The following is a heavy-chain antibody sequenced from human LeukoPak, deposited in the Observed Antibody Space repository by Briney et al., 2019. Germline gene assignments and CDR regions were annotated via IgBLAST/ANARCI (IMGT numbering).Heavy chain of an antibody. V-gene: IGHV3-30*02. Sequence: PGGSLRLSCAASGFTFSSYGMHWVRQAPGKGLEGVAFIRYDGSNKYYADSVKGRFTISRENSKNTLYLQMNSLRAEDTAVYYCAKDRQQWLGDFDYWGQGTLVTVSS. D-gene: IGHD6-19*01. CDR2: IRYDGSNK. CDR1: GFTFSSYG. J-gene: IGHJ4*02. CDR3: AKDRQQWLGDFDY.